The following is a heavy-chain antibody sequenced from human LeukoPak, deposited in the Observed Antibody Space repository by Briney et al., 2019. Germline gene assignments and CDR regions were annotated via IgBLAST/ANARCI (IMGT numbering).Heavy chain of an antibody. D-gene: IGHD5-18*01. CDR3: ARFTWIQLCDY. V-gene: IGHV4-39*01. Sequence: SETLSLTCTVPGGSISSSSYYWGWIRQPPGKGLEWIGSIYYSGSTYYNPSLKSRVTISVDTSKNQFSLKLSSVTAADTAVYYCARFTWIQLCDYWGQGTLVTVPS. CDR1: GGSISSSSYY. CDR2: IYYSGST. J-gene: IGHJ4*02.